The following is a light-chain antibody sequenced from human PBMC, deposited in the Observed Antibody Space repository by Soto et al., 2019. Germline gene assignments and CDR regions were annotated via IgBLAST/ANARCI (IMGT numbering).Light chain of an antibody. CDR3: QKYNSALQT. CDR1: QGIGNY. CDR2: AAS. Sequence: DIQMTQSPSSLSASVGDRVTITCRASQGIGNYLAWYQQKPGKVPKLLIYAASTLQSGVPSRFSGSGSGTDFTLTISSLQPEDVATYYCQKYNSALQTFGQGTKVEIK. V-gene: IGKV1-27*01. J-gene: IGKJ1*01.